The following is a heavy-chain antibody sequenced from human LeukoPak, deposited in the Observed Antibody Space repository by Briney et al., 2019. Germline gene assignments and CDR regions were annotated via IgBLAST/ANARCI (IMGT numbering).Heavy chain of an antibody. CDR3: ARDFWFGELLSEPFDY. D-gene: IGHD3-10*01. V-gene: IGHV7-4-1*02. CDR1: GYTFTSYA. CDR2: INTNTGNP. Sequence: ASVKASCKASGYTFTSYAMNWVRQAPGQGLEWMGWINTNTGNPTYAQGFTGRFVFSLDTSVSTAYLQISSLKAEDTAVYYCARDFWFGELLSEPFDYWGQGTLVTVSS. J-gene: IGHJ4*02.